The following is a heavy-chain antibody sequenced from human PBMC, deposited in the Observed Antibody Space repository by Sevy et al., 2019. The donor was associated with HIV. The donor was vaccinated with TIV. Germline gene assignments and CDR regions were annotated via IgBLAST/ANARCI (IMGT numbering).Heavy chain of an antibody. Sequence: GGSLRLSCSASGFNFSTSVMHWVRQAPGKGLEWVALVSFHGGSQYPSDSVKGRFTISRDNSKNTLYLQLNSLRPEDTGVYYCAKEGYSSGYAGAFNIWGQGTLVTVSS. CDR3: AKEGYSSGYAGAFNI. CDR1: GFNFSTSV. D-gene: IGHD3-22*01. V-gene: IGHV3-30*04. CDR2: VSFHGGSQ. J-gene: IGHJ3*02.